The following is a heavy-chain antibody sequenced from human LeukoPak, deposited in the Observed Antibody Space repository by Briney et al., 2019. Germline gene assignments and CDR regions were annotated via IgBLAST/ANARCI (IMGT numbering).Heavy chain of an antibody. J-gene: IGHJ6*02. V-gene: IGHV3-53*01. CDR3: ARDQQQLDAYYYYGMDV. CDR1: GFTVSSNY. D-gene: IGHD6-13*01. CDR2: IYSGGST. Sequence: GGSLRLSCAASGFTVSSNYMSWVRQAPGKGLEWVSVIYSGGSTYYADSVKGRFTISRDNSKNTLYLQMNSLRAEDTAVYYCARDQQQLDAYYYYGMDVWGQGTTVTVSS.